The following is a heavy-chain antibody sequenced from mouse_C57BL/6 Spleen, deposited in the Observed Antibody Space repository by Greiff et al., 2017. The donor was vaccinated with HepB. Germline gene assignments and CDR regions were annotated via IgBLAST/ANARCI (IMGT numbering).Heavy chain of an antibody. Sequence: VQLQQSGAELVRPGASVTLSCKASGYTFTDYEMHWVKQTPVHGLEWIGAIDPETGGTAYNQKFKGKAILTADKSSSTAYMELRSLTSEDSAVYYWTRKGLGSRLFDYWGQGTTLTVSS. J-gene: IGHJ2*01. CDR3: TRKGLGSRLFDY. CDR1: GYTFTDYE. D-gene: IGHD1-1*01. V-gene: IGHV1-15*01. CDR2: IDPETGGT.